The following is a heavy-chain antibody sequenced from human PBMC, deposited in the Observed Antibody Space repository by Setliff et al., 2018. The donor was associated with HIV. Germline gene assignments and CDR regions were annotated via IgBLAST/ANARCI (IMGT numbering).Heavy chain of an antibody. CDR1: GGSFSGYY. V-gene: IGHV4-31*11. D-gene: IGHD2-15*01. J-gene: IGHJ2*01. CDR3: ARVPGVVVVVAANWYFDL. CDR2: IYYSGST. Sequence: PSETLSLTCAVYGGSFSGYYWSWIRQHPGKGLEWIGYIYYSGSTYYNPSLKSRVTISVDTSNNQFSLKLSSVTAADTAVYYCARVPGVVVVVAANWYFDLWGRGTLVTVSS.